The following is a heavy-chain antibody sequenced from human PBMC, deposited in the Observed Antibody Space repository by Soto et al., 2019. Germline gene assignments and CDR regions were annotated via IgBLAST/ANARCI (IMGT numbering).Heavy chain of an antibody. D-gene: IGHD2-8*02. CDR3: ARDKITGLFDY. Sequence: SETLSLTCAVYGGSFSGYYWTWIRQPPGTGLEWIGEINHSGSTNYNPSLKSRVTISLDTSKNQFSLKLTPVTAADTAVYYCARDKITGLFDYWGQGTLVTVSS. J-gene: IGHJ4*02. CDR1: GGSFSGYY. V-gene: IGHV4-34*01. CDR2: INHSGST.